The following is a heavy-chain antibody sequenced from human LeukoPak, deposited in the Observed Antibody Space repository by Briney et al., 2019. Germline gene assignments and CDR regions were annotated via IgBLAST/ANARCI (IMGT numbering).Heavy chain of an antibody. CDR2: ISGSGGST. V-gene: IGHV3-23*01. Sequence: GGSLRLSCAASGFTFSSYAMSWVRQAPAKGLEWVSAISGSGGSTYYADSVKGRFTISRDNSKNTLYLQMNSLRAEDTAVYYCAKTDYGDYGNWFDPWGQGTLVTVSS. J-gene: IGHJ5*02. D-gene: IGHD4-17*01. CDR1: GFTFSSYA. CDR3: AKTDYGDYGNWFDP.